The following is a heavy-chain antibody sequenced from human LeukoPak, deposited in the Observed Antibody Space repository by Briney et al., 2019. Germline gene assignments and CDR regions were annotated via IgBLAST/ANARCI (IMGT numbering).Heavy chain of an antibody. D-gene: IGHD6-13*01. V-gene: IGHV4-39*01. Sequence: SETLSLTCTVSGGSISSYYWGWIRQPPGKGLEWIGSIYYSGSTYYNPSLKSRVTISVDTSKNQFSLKLSSVTAADTAVYYCARHGYSSSWRYFDYRGQGTLVTVSS. CDR3: ARHGYSSSWRYFDY. J-gene: IGHJ4*02. CDR2: IYYSGST. CDR1: GGSISSYY.